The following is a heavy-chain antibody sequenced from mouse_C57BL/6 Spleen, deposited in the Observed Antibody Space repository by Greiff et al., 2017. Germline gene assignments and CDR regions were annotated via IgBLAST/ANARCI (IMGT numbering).Heavy chain of an antibody. Sequence: VQGVESGAELVKPGASVKMSCKASGYTFTTYPIEWMKQNPGKSLEWIGNFHPYNDDTKYNEKFKGKATLTVEKSSSTVYLELSRLTSDDSAVYYCARRDTTVGYWYFDVWGTGTTVTVSS. J-gene: IGHJ1*03. CDR3: ARRDTTVGYWYFDV. CDR1: GYTFTTYP. CDR2: FHPYNDDT. V-gene: IGHV1-47*01. D-gene: IGHD1-1*01.